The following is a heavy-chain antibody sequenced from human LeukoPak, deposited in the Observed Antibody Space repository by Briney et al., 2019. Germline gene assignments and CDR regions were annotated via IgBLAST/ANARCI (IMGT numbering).Heavy chain of an antibody. CDR3: ARVSFGPASEWFDP. CDR2: FYSGGTT. D-gene: IGHD3/OR15-3a*01. J-gene: IGHJ5*02. V-gene: IGHV3-53*01. CDR1: GFNVRSKY. Sequence: PGGSLRLSCAASGFNVRSKYMSWVRQAPGKGLECVSVFYSGGTTAYADSVKGRFTVSIDNSNNTLYLQMNSLRAEDTAVYYCARVSFGPASEWFDPWGQGTLVTVFS.